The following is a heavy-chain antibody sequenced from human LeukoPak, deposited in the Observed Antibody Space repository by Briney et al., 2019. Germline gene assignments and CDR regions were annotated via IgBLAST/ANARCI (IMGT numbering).Heavy chain of an antibody. D-gene: IGHD5-12*01. Sequence: PGGSLRLSCAASGFTFDDYAMHWVRQAPGKGLEWVSGISWNSGSIGYADSVKGRFTISRDNAKNFLYLQMNSLRTEDTALYYCAKGPYSGYYYYMDVWGKGTTVTIS. J-gene: IGHJ6*03. CDR2: ISWNSGSI. V-gene: IGHV3-9*01. CDR1: GFTFDDYA. CDR3: AKGPYSGYYYYMDV.